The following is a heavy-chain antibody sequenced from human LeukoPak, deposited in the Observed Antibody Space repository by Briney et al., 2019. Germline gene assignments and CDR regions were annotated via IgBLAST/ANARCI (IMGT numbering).Heavy chain of an antibody. CDR2: IYTGGST. CDR3: ARSKVAGLTWYFDL. Sequence: PGGSLRLSCAATGFNVSNNYMSWVRQAPGKGLEWVSVIYTGGSTYYADSVKGRFTISRDNSKNTLYLQMNSLRAEDTAVYYCARSKVAGLTWYFDLWGRGTLVIVSS. V-gene: IGHV3-53*01. D-gene: IGHD4-23*01. J-gene: IGHJ2*01. CDR1: GFNVSNNY.